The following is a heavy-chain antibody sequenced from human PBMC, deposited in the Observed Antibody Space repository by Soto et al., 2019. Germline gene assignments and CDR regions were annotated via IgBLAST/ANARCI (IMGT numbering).Heavy chain of an antibody. CDR2: ISSSSSTI. Sequence: PGGSLRLSCAASGFTFSSYSMNWVRQAPGKGLEWVSYISSSSSTIYYADSVKGRFTISRGNAKNSLYLQMGSLRADDTAVYYCARHNYGSGSTYFDYWGQGTLVTVSS. CDR3: ARHNYGSGSTYFDY. J-gene: IGHJ4*02. V-gene: IGHV3-48*01. CDR1: GFTFSSYS. D-gene: IGHD3-10*01.